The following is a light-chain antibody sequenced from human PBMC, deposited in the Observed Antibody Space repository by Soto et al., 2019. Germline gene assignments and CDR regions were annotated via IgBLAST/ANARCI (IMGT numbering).Light chain of an antibody. CDR2: GNS. CDR1: SSNIGAGYD. J-gene: IGLJ2*01. CDR3: QSYDSSLSGSNVV. Sequence: QSVLTQPPSVSGAPGQRVTISCTGSSSNIGAGYDVHWYQQLPGTAPKLLIYGNSNRPSEDPDRFSGSKSGTSASLAITGLQAEDEADYYCQSYDSSLSGSNVVFGGGTQLTVL. V-gene: IGLV1-40*01.